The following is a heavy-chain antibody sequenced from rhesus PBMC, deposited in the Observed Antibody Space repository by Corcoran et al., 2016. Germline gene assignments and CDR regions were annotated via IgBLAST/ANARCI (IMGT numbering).Heavy chain of an antibody. Sequence: QVQLQEPGPGLVKPSETLSLTCGASGASLTNYWWSWIHKPPGKGLEWIGEIKGNNGKTNNNPSLRGLVTLSKAASQNQFSLKLNSVTAAATAVYYCTPPAPYTPGTTWGQGVLVTVSS. CDR3: TPPAPYTPGTT. D-gene: IGHD1-38*01. V-gene: IGHV4-80*01. CDR1: GASLTNYW. J-gene: IGHJ4*01. CDR2: IKGNNGKT.